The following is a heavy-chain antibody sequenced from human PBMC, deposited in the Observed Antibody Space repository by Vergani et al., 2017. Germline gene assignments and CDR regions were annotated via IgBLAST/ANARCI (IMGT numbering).Heavy chain of an antibody. V-gene: IGHV1-2*02. Sequence: QVQLVQSGAEVKKPGASVKVSCKASGYTFTGYYMHWVRQAPGQGLEWMGWINPNSGGTNYAQKFQGRVTMTRDTSISTAYMELSRLRSDDTAVYYCARDPMRVYYCSGGSCYPYGMDVWGQGTTVTVSS. CDR2: INPNSGGT. CDR1: GYTFTGYY. J-gene: IGHJ6*02. D-gene: IGHD2-15*01. CDR3: ARDPMRVYYCSGGSCYPYGMDV.